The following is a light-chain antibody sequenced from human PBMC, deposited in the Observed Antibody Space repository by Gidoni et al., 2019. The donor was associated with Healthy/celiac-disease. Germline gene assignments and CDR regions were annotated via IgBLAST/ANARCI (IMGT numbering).Light chain of an antibody. CDR3: CSYAGSGTLV. J-gene: IGLJ2*01. V-gene: IGLV2-23*01. CDR1: SSDVGSYNL. CDR2: EGS. Sequence: SGSPGQSITISCTGTSSDVGSYNLVSWYQQHPGKAPKFMIYEGSKRPSGVSHRFSGSKSGNTASLTISGLQAEDEADYYCCSYAGSGTLVFGGGTKLTVL.